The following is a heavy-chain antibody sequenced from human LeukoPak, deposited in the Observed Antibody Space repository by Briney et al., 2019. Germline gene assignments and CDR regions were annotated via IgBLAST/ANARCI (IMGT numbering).Heavy chain of an antibody. Sequence: GGSLRLSCAASGFTVSSYGMTWVRQAPGKGLEWVLAISGSGGSTYYADSVKGRFTISRDNSKNTLYLQMNNLRAEDTAVYYCARYNNGWPVDYWGQGTLVTVSS. CDR1: GFTVSSYG. J-gene: IGHJ4*02. V-gene: IGHV3-23*01. D-gene: IGHD6-19*01. CDR2: ISGSGGST. CDR3: ARYNNGWPVDY.